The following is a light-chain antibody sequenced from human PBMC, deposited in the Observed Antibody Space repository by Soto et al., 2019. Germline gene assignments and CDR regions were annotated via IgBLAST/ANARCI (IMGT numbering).Light chain of an antibody. CDR3: QQRSDRPRSIT. CDR2: GAS. J-gene: IGKJ5*01. V-gene: IGKV3D-20*02. CDR1: QSVSTSY. Sequence: EIVLTQSPGTLSLSPGERATLSCRASQSVSTSYLAWYQQKPGQAPRLLIYGASSRATGIPDRLSGSWSGIAFTLTMSSLEPEDFEVYYGQQRSDRPRSITIGQGTRLGI.